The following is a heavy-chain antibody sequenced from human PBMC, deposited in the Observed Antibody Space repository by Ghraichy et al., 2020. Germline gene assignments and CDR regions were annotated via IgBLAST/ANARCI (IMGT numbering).Heavy chain of an antibody. Sequence: SETLSLTCTVSGGSISSTSYYWGWIRQPPGKGLEWIGSIYYSGSTYYNPSLKSRVTISVDTSKNQFSLKLTSVTAADTAVYYCVLHRSPRDYFDYWGQVTLVTVSS. D-gene: IGHD2-15*01. CDR3: VLHRSPRDYFDY. CDR1: GGSISSTSYY. J-gene: IGHJ4*02. V-gene: IGHV4-39*01. CDR2: IYYSGST.